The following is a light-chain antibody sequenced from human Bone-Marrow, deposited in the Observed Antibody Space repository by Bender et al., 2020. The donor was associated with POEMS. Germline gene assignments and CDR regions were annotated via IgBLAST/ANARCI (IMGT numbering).Light chain of an antibody. V-gene: IGLV3-21*02. CDR3: QVWESTTDHFVV. CDR1: NIGTKS. Sequence: SYVLTQPPSVSVAPGQTARITCEGNNIGTKSVHWYQQKPGQAPVLVVYDDGDRPSGVPARFSGSNSGGTATLTLSRVEAGDEADYYCQVWESTTDHFVVFGGGTRLTVL. CDR2: DDG. J-gene: IGLJ2*01.